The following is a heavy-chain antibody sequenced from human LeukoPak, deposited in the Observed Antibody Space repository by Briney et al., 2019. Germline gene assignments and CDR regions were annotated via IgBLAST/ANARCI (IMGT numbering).Heavy chain of an antibody. Sequence: ASVTVSCKAPGCTFTSYYMHWVLQAPGQGLEWMGIINPSGGSTSYAQKFQGRVTMTRDTSTSTVYMELSSLRSEDTAVYYCARDRERSSYYFDYWGQGTLVTVSS. V-gene: IGHV1-46*01. CDR2: INPSGGST. CDR1: GCTFTSYY. D-gene: IGHD6-25*01. J-gene: IGHJ4*02. CDR3: ARDRERSSYYFDY.